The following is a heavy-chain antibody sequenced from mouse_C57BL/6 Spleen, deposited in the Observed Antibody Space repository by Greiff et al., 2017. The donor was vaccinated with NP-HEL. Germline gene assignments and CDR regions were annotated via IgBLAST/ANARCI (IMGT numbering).Heavy chain of an antibody. CDR2: INPSASYT. CDR1: GYTFTSYC. D-gene: IGHD2-3*01. CDR3: ARWGLLLYAMDY. V-gene: IGHV1-59*01. Sequence: QVQLQQPGAELVRPGTSVKLSCTASGYTFTSYCMHWVNQSPGHGLEWIGTINPSASYTNYNQKFKGIATLTVDTSSSTAYMQLSSLTSEDSAVYYCARWGLLLYAMDYWGQGTSVTVSS. J-gene: IGHJ4*01.